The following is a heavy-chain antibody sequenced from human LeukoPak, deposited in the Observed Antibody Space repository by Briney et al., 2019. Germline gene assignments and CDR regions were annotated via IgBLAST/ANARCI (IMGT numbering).Heavy chain of an antibody. Sequence: GEFLKISCKGSGYSFTSYWIGWVRQMPGKGLEWMGIIYPGDSDTRYSPSFQGQVTISADKSISTAYLQWSSLKASDTAMYYCASPIHKYSSGWYNNGGMDVWGQGTTVTVSS. D-gene: IGHD6-19*01. V-gene: IGHV5-51*01. CDR2: IYPGDSDT. CDR3: ASPIHKYSSGWYNNGGMDV. J-gene: IGHJ6*02. CDR1: GYSFTSYW.